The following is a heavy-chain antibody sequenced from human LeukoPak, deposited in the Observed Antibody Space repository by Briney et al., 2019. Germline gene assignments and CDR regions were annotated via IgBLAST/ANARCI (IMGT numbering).Heavy chain of an antibody. CDR1: GFTFSSYN. CDR2: ISPSSTRI. Sequence: GGSLRLSCAASGFTFSSYNMNWVREAPGKGLEWGSYISPSSTRIDYAASVRGRFAISRDNAKNSLYLQMSSLRVEDTAIYYCARAAGISASGTRFDYFDYWGQGALVTVSS. J-gene: IGHJ4*02. D-gene: IGHD6-13*01. CDR3: ARAAGISASGTRFDYFDY. V-gene: IGHV3-48*04.